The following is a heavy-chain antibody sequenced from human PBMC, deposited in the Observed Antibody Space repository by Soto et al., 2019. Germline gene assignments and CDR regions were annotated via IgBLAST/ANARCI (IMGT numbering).Heavy chain of an antibody. CDR2: IDTGTRHV. J-gene: IGHJ4*02. D-gene: IGHD4-17*01. V-gene: IGHV3-21*01. Sequence: EVQVVESGGGLVKPGGSLRLSCAASGFTFSSSDMNWVRQAPGKGLEWVSSIDTGTRHVYYEDSVRGRFTISRDNAKNALYLQMNSLRDEDTPLYYCARRTVTTYRYLDSGGQGTPATVSS. CDR1: GFTFSSSD. CDR3: ARRTVTTYRYLDS.